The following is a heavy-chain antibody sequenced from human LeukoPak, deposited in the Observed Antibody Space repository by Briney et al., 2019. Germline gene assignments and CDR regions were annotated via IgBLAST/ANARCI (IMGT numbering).Heavy chain of an antibody. CDR3: ARGRVLRYFDRRYWFDP. V-gene: IGHV4-34*01. D-gene: IGHD3-9*01. CDR1: GGSFSGYY. Sequence: SETLSLTCAVYGGSFSGYYWSWIRQPPGKGLEWIGEINHSGSTNYNPSLKSRVTISVDTSKNQFSLKLSSVTAADTAVYYCARGRVLRYFDRRYWFDPWGQGTLVTVSS. CDR2: INHSGST. J-gene: IGHJ5*02.